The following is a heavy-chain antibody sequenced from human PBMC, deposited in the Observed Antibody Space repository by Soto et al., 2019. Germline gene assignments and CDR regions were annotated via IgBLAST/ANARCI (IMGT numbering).Heavy chain of an antibody. CDR2: ISAYNGNT. Sequence: GASVKVSCKASGYTFTSYGISWVRQAPGQGLEWMGWISAYNGNTNYAQKLQGRVTMTTDTSTSTAYMELRSLRSDDTAVYYCAILPYYYDSSGEIDYWGQGTLVTVSS. J-gene: IGHJ4*02. V-gene: IGHV1-18*01. D-gene: IGHD3-22*01. CDR3: AILPYYYDSSGEIDY. CDR1: GYTFTSYG.